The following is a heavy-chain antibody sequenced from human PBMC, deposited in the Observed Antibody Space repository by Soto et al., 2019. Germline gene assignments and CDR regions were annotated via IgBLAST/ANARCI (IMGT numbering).Heavy chain of an antibody. CDR2: IYYSGST. CDR3: ARRLWFGVFGYYGMDV. V-gene: IGHV4-34*01. Sequence: ASETLSLTCAVYGGSFSGYYWSWIRQPPGKGLEWIGEIYYSGSTYYNPSLKSRVTISVDTSKNQFSLKLSSVTAADTAVYYCARRLWFGVFGYYGMDVWGQGTTVTVSS. D-gene: IGHD3-10*01. CDR1: GGSFSGYY. J-gene: IGHJ6*02.